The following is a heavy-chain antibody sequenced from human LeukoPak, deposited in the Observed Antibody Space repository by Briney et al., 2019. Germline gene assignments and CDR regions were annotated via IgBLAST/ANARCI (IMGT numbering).Heavy chain of an antibody. CDR1: GFTFSSYA. D-gene: IGHD3-10*01. Sequence: GGSLRLSCAASGFTFSSYAMHWVRQAPGKGLEYVSAISSNGGSTYYANSVKGRFTISRDNSKNTLYLQMGSLRAEDMAVYYCARDPYYYGSGNNYYYYGMDVWGQGTTVTVSS. CDR3: ARDPYYYGSGNNYYYYGMDV. V-gene: IGHV3-64*01. CDR2: ISSNGGST. J-gene: IGHJ6*02.